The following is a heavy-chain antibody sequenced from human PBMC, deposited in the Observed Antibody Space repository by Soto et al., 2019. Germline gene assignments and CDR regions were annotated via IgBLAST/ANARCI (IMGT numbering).Heavy chain of an antibody. D-gene: IGHD3-9*01. CDR2: ISGSGGST. CDR1: GFTFSSYA. CDR3: AKDHYDILTGYYLR. Sequence: EVQLLESGGGLVQPGGSLRLPCAASGFTFSSYAMSWVRQAPGKGLEWVSAISGSGGSTYYADSVKGRFTISRDNSKNTLYLQMNSLRAEDTAVYYCAKDHYDILTGYYLRWGQGTLVTVSS. J-gene: IGHJ4*02. V-gene: IGHV3-23*01.